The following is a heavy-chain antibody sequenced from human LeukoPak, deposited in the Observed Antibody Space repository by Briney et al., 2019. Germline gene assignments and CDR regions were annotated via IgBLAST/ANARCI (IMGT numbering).Heavy chain of an antibody. CDR3: AREERRGYSSSWDLDY. J-gene: IGHJ4*02. CDR2: INPNSGGT. D-gene: IGHD6-13*01. V-gene: IGHV1-2*02. Sequence: GASVKVSCKASGYTFTGYYMHWVRQAPGQGLEWMGWINPNSGGTNYAQKFQGRVTMTRDTSISTGYMELSRPRSDDTDVYYCAREERRGYSSSWDLDYWGQGTLVTVSS. CDR1: GYTFTGYY.